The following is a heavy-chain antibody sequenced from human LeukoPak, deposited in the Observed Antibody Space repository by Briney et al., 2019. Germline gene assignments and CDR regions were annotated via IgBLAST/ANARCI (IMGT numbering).Heavy chain of an antibody. Sequence: PGRSLRLSCTASGFTFCDYAMSWVRQAPGKGREWVGFIRSKAYGGTTEYAASVKGRFTITREESKSIAHQQMNSLKTEDTAVYYCSRDREYYYDSSGYYGYWGQGTLVTVSS. CDR3: SRDREYYYDSSGYYGY. J-gene: IGHJ4*02. CDR1: GFTFCDYA. D-gene: IGHD3-22*01. V-gene: IGHV3-49*04. CDR2: IRSKAYGGTT.